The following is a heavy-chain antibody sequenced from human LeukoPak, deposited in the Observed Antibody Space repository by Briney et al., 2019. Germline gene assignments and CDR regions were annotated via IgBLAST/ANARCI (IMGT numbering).Heavy chain of an antibody. D-gene: IGHD2-2*01. J-gene: IGHJ4*02. CDR2: ISYDGSNK. V-gene: IGHV3-30*01. CDR3: ARYQLLL. Sequence: GRSLRLSCAASGFTFSSYAMHWVRQAPGKGLEWVAVISYDGSNKYYADSVKGRFTISRDNSKNTLYLQMNSLRAEDTAVYYCARYQLLLWGQGTQVTVSS. CDR1: GFTFSSYA.